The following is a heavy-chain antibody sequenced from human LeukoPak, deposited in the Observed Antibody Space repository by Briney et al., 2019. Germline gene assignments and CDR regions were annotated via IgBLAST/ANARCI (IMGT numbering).Heavy chain of an antibody. V-gene: IGHV3-30-3*01. CDR3: ARDLARRTRYCSGGSCYYYYYGMDV. CDR2: ISYDGSNK. J-gene: IGHJ6*02. D-gene: IGHD2-15*01. CDR1: GFTFSSYA. Sequence: GGSLRLSCAASGFTFSSYAMHRVRQAPGKGLEWVAVISYDGSNKYYADSVKGRFTISGDNSKNTLYLQMNSLRAEDTAVYYCARDLARRTRYCSGGSCYYYYYGMDVWGQGTTVTVSS.